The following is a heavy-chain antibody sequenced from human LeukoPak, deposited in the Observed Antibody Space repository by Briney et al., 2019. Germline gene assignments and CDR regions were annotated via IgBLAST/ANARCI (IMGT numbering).Heavy chain of an antibody. CDR3: ARGRYCSSTSCYNDDY. CDR1: GYTFTSYD. D-gene: IGHD2-2*02. J-gene: IGHJ4*02. CDR2: MNPNSGNT. Sequence: ASVKVSCKASGYTFTSYDINWVRQATGQGLERMGWMNPNSGNTGYAQKFQGRVTMTRNTSISTAYMELSSLRSEDTAVYYCARGRYCSSTSCYNDDYWGQGTLVTASS. V-gene: IGHV1-8*01.